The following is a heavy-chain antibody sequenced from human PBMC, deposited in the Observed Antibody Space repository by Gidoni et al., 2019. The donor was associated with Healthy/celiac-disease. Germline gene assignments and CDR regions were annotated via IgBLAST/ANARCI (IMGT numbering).Heavy chain of an antibody. V-gene: IGHV3-7*01. CDR2: IKQDGSEK. Sequence: EVQLVESGGGLVQPGGSLRLSCAASGFTFISYWMSWVRQAPGKGLAWVANIKQDGSEKYYVDSVKGRFTISRDNAKNSLYLQMNSLRAEDTAVYYCARVDSSGYWGDYYYGMDVWGQGTTVTVSS. CDR3: ARVDSSGYWGDYYYGMDV. CDR1: GFTFISYW. D-gene: IGHD3-22*01. J-gene: IGHJ6*02.